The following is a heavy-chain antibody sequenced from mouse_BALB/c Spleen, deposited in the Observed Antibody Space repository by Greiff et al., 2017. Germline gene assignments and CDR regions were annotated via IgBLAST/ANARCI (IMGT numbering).Heavy chain of an antibody. CDR2: INPGSGGT. CDR3: AREGDGYPWYFYV. J-gene: IGHJ1*01. Sequence: QVQLQQSGAELVRPGTSVKVSCKASGYAFTNYLIEWVKQRPGQGLEWIGVINPGSGGTNYNEKFKGKATLTADKSSSTAYMQLSSLTSDDSAVYFCAREGDGYPWYFYVWGAGSTGTVSS. CDR1: GYAFTNYL. D-gene: IGHD2-3*01. V-gene: IGHV1-54*01.